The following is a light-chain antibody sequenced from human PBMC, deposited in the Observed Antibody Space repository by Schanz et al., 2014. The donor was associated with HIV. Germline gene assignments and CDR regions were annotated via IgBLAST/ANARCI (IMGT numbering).Light chain of an antibody. CDR1: QSVFSN. CDR2: DAS. CDR3: QQYGSSPPIT. V-gene: IGKV3-20*01. J-gene: IGKJ5*01. Sequence: EIVMTQSPATLSVSPGERATLSCRASQSVFSNLAWYQQKPGQAPRLLIYDASIRATGVPARFSGSGSGTDFTLTISRLEPEDFAVYYCQQYGSSPPITFGQGTRLETK.